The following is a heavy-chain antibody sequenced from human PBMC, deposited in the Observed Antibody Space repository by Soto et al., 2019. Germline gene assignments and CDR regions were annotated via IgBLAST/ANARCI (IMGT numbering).Heavy chain of an antibody. CDR1: GFTISSNA. CDR2: ISDRGDTT. CDR3: AKDKPGTTSFDY. J-gene: IGHJ4*02. Sequence: GGSLRLSCAASGFTISSNAMYWVRQAPGKGLEWVSAISDRGDTTHYADSVKGRFTISRDTSKNTLYLQLNALRADDTAVYYCAKDKPGTTSFDYWGQGTLVTVSS. D-gene: IGHD1-1*01. V-gene: IGHV3-23*01.